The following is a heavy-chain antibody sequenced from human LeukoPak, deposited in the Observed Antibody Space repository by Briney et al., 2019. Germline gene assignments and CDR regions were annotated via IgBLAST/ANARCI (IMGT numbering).Heavy chain of an antibody. V-gene: IGHV3-21*06. D-gene: IGHD2-21*02. Sequence: PGGSLRLSCVASGFTFSSYAFNWVRRAPGTGLEWVSSISSSGSYIYYADSVKGRFTISRDNAKNSLYLQMSSLRAEDTAVYYCARGCGGDCYPFRDYWGQGTLVTVSS. J-gene: IGHJ4*02. CDR2: ISSSGSYI. CDR3: ARGCGGDCYPFRDY. CDR1: GFTFSSYA.